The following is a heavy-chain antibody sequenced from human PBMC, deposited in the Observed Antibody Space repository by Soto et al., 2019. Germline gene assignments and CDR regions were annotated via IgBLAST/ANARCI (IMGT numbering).Heavy chain of an antibody. CDR2: ISPHDSNT. Sequence: PGEYLKISCKTSGYSFTFANYWIGWVRQMPGKGLEWMGIISPHDSNTRYSPSFQGQITISADKSLSTAYLQLNTLRASDTAMYYCARRGYDRGWRHYFDYCGQGPLVTVSS. D-gene: IGHD6-19*01. CDR3: ARRGYDRGWRHYFDY. J-gene: IGHJ4*02. V-gene: IGHV5-51*01. CDR1: GYSFTFANYW.